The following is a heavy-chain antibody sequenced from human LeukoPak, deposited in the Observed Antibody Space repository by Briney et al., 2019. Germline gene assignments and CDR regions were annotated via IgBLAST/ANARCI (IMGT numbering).Heavy chain of an antibody. CDR3: ASEECSGGSCYP. CDR2: INPSGGST. D-gene: IGHD2-15*01. CDR1: GYTFTSYY. J-gene: IGHJ5*02. V-gene: IGHV1-46*01. Sequence: ASVKVSCKASGYTFTSYYMHWVRQAPGQGLEWMGIINPSGGSTSYAQKFQGRVTMTRDTSTSTVYMELGSLRSEDTAVYYCASEECSGGSCYPWGQGTLVTVSS.